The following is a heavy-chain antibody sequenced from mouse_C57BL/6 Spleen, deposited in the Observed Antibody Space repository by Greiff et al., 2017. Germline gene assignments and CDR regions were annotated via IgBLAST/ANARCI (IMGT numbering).Heavy chain of an antibody. V-gene: IGHV1-72*01. CDR3: ARERYPYAMDD. CDR1: GYTFTRYW. J-gene: IGHJ4*01. D-gene: IGHD2-14*01. Sequence: QVQLQQPGAELVKPGASVKLSCKASGYTFTRYWLHWVKQRPGRGLEWIGRIDPNTGGTPSNEKFKSKATLTLDKPASTAYMQLSSLTSEDSAVYYGARERYPYAMDDWGQGTSVTVSS. CDR2: IDPNTGGT.